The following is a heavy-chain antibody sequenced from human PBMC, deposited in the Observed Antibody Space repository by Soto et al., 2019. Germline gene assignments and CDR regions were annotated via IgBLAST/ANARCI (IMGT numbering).Heavy chain of an antibody. D-gene: IGHD5-18*01. CDR3: ASTTDTAMATYYYYMDV. Sequence: TLSLTCTVSGGSISSGGYYWSWIRQHPGKGLEWIGYIYYSGSTYYNPSLKSRVTISVDTSKNQFSLKLSSVTAADTAVYYCASTTDTAMATYYYYMDVWGKGTTVTVSS. CDR1: GGSISSGGYY. J-gene: IGHJ6*03. V-gene: IGHV4-31*03. CDR2: IYYSGST.